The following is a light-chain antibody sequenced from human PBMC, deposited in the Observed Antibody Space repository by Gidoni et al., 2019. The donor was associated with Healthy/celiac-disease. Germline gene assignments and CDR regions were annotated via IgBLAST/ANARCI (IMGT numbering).Light chain of an antibody. CDR3: QQRSNWPPYT. V-gene: IGKV3-11*01. Sequence: ELVLTQSPATLYVSPWERATLSCRASQSVSSYLAWYPQKPGQAPRLLIYDAANRATGIPARFSGSGSGTDFTLTISSLEPEDFAVYYGQQRSNWPPYTFGQGTKLEIK. CDR1: QSVSSY. J-gene: IGKJ2*01. CDR2: DAA.